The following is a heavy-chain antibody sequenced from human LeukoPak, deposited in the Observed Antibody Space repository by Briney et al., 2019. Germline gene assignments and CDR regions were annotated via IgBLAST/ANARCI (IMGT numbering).Heavy chain of an antibody. CDR1: GFTLSDYY. CDR2: SSSSGSTI. CDR3: ARRRDFIDY. D-gene: IGHD3/OR15-3a*01. Sequence: GGSPRLSCAASGFTLSDYYMSWIRQAPGKGLEWVSYSSSSGSTIYYADSVKGRFAISRDNAKNSLYLQMNSLRAEDTAVYYCARRRDFIDYWGQGTLVTVSS. V-gene: IGHV3-11*01. J-gene: IGHJ4*02.